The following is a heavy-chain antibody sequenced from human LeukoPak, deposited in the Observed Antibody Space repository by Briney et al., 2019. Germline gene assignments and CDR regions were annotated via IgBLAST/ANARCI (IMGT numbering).Heavy chain of an antibody. J-gene: IGHJ4*02. CDR1: GGSFSGYY. V-gene: IGHV4-34*01. CDR3: ARRSETGYDY. CDR2: INHSGST. D-gene: IGHD3-9*01. Sequence: SETLSLTCAVYGGSFSGYYWTWIRQPPGKGLEGIGEINHSGSTNYNPSLKSRVTISVDTYKNQFSLKLSSVTAADTAVYYCARRSETGYDYWGQGTLVTVSS.